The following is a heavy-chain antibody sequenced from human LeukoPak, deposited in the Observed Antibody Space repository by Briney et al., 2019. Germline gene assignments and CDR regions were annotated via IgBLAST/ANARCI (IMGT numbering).Heavy chain of an antibody. D-gene: IGHD2-2*01. CDR1: GYTFTGYY. Sequence: ASVKVSCKASGYTFTGYYMHWVRQAPGQGLEWMGWINPNSGGTNYAQKFQGRVTTTRDTSISTAYMELSRLRSDDTAVYYCARVVSRYCSSTSCPFDYWGQGTLVTVSS. CDR2: INPNSGGT. CDR3: ARVVSRYCSSTSCPFDY. J-gene: IGHJ4*02. V-gene: IGHV1-2*02.